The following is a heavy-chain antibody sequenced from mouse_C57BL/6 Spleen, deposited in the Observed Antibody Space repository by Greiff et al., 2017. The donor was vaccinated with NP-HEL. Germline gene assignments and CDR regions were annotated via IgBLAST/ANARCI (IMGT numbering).Heavy chain of an antibody. V-gene: IGHV1-54*01. Sequence: VQLQQSGAELVRPGTSVKVSCKASGYAFTNYLIEWVKQRPGQGLEWIGVINPGSGGTNYNEKFKGKATLTADKSSSTAYMQLSSLTSEDSAVYFCARSRGLRAYYFDYWGQGTTLTVSS. CDR3: ARSRGLRAYYFDY. D-gene: IGHD2-4*01. CDR2: INPGSGGT. CDR1: GYAFTNYL. J-gene: IGHJ2*01.